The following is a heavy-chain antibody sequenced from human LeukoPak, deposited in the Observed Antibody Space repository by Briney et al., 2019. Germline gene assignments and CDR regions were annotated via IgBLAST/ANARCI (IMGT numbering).Heavy chain of an antibody. CDR3: ARGWSGYYSSFDY. V-gene: IGHV3-33*01. Sequence: GGSLRLSCAASGFTFSSYGMHWVRQAPGKGLEWVAVIWYDGNNKYYADSVKGRFTISRDNSKNTLYLQMNSLRAEDTAVYYCARGWSGYYSSFDYWGQGALVTVSS. CDR1: GFTFSSYG. D-gene: IGHD3-3*01. CDR2: IWYDGNNK. J-gene: IGHJ4*02.